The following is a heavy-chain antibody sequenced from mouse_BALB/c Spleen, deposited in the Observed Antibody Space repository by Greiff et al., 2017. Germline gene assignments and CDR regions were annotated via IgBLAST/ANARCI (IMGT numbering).Heavy chain of an antibody. CDR3: TRSDGYSYYYAMDY. D-gene: IGHD2-3*01. J-gene: IGHJ4*01. CDR1: GFTFSNYW. V-gene: IGHV6-6*02. Sequence: EVQGVESGGGLVQPGGSMKLSCVASGFTFSNYWMNWVRQSPEKGLEWVAEIRLKSNNYATHYAESVKGRFTISRDDSKSSVYLQMNNLRAEDTGIYYCTRSDGYSYYYAMDYWGQGTAVTVSS. CDR2: IRLKSNNYAT.